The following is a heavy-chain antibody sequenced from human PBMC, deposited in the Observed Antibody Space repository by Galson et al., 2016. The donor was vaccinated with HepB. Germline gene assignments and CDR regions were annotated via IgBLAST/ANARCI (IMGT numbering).Heavy chain of an antibody. J-gene: IGHJ6*02. CDR1: GGTFSSYA. CDR2: IIPIFGTA. Sequence: SVKVSCKASGGTFSSYAISWVRQAPGQGLEWMGGIIPIFGTANYAQKFQGRVTITADEFTSTAYMELSSLRSEDTAVYYCARGDVTWSGYYIRGMDVWGQGTTVSVSS. CDR3: ARGDVTWSGYYIRGMDV. V-gene: IGHV1-69*13. D-gene: IGHD3-3*01.